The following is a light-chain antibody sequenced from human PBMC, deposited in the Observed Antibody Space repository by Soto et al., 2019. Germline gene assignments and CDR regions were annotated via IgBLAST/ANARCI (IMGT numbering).Light chain of an antibody. CDR2: DNN. J-gene: IGLJ2*01. V-gene: IGLV1-51*01. Sequence: QSVLTQPPSVSAAPGQTVTISCSGSSSNIGNNYVSWYQQLPGTAPKLLIYDNNKRPSGIPDRFSGSKSGTSATLGITGLQTRAEADYYCGTWDSSLSAGRVLGGGTKLTVL. CDR1: SSNIGNNY. CDR3: GTWDSSLSAGRV.